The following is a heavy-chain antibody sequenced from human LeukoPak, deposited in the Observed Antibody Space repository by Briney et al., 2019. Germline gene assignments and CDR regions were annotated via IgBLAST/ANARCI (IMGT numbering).Heavy chain of an antibody. Sequence: SETLSLTCTVSGGSISSHDWNWIRKPPGKGLEWIGNIYNNGRTSYNPSLKSRVTISVDTSKNQFSLKLTSVTAADTAVYYCARRAPDWGAPDAFDIWGQGTMVTVSS. CDR1: GGSISSHD. CDR3: ARRAPDWGAPDAFDI. V-gene: IGHV4-4*08. CDR2: IYNNGRT. D-gene: IGHD7-27*01. J-gene: IGHJ3*02.